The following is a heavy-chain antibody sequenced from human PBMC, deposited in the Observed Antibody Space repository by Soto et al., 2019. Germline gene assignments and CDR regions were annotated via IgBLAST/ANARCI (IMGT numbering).Heavy chain of an antibody. V-gene: IGHV4-59*08. Sequence: PSETLSLTCTVSGGSISSYYWSWIRQPPGKGLEWIGYIYYSGSTNYNPSLKSRVTISVDTSKNQFSLKLSSVTAADTAVYYCARLTTAFGELFNWFDPWGQGTLVTVSS. J-gene: IGHJ5*02. D-gene: IGHD3-10*01. CDR1: GGSISSYY. CDR2: IYYSGST. CDR3: ARLTTAFGELFNWFDP.